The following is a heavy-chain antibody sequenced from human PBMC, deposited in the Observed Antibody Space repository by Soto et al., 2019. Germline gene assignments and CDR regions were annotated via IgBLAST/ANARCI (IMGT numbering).Heavy chain of an antibody. V-gene: IGHV4-39*01. CDR3: ASAQATIVVVGR. Sequence: QLQLQESGPGLVKPSETLSLTCTVSGGSISSSSYYWGWIRQPPGKGLGWIGSINYSGSTHYNPSFKSRVSLSVDTSKNQFYLKLSSVTAADTAVYYCASAQATIVVVGRWGQGTLVTVSS. CDR2: INYSGST. D-gene: IGHD2-15*01. CDR1: GGSISSSSYY. J-gene: IGHJ4*02.